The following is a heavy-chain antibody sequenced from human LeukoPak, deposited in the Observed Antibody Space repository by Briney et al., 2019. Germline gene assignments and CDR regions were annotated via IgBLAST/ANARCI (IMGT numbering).Heavy chain of an antibody. V-gene: IGHV3-23*01. J-gene: IGHJ4*02. CDR1: GFTFSSYA. CDR3: AKVGIYCSSTSCLSFFDY. CDR2: ISGSGGST. Sequence: PGGSLRLSCAASGFTFSSYAMSWVRQAPGKGLEWVSAISGSGGSTYYADSVKGRFTISRDNSKNTLYLQMNSLRAEDTAVYYCAKVGIYCSSTSCLSFFDYWGQGTLVTVSS. D-gene: IGHD2-2*01.